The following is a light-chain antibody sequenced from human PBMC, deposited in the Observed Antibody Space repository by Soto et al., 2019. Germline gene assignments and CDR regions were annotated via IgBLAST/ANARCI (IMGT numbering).Light chain of an antibody. CDR2: KAS. Sequence: DILMTQSTSTLSASIGDRVTITCRASQSISSWLAWYQQKPGKAPKLLIYKASSLESGVPSRFSGSGSGTEFTLTISSLQPDDFATYYCQQYQGTFGQGTKVDIK. CDR3: QQYQGT. CDR1: QSISSW. J-gene: IGKJ1*01. V-gene: IGKV1-5*03.